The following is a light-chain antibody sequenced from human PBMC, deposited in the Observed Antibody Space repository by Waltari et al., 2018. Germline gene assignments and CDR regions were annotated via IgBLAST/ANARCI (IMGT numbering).Light chain of an antibody. V-gene: IGLV2-14*01. CDR2: DVS. CDR1: SSDIGGYNF. J-gene: IGLJ3*02. Sequence: QSALTQPASVSGSPGQSITISCTGTSSDIGGYNFVSWYQQYPGKAPNLMIYDVSNRPSGVSNRFSGSKSGNTASLTISGLQADDEADYYCSSYTSSSTWVFGGGTKLTVL. CDR3: SSYTSSSTWV.